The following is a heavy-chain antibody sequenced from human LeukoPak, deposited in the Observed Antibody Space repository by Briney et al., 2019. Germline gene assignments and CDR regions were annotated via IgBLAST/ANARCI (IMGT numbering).Heavy chain of an antibody. D-gene: IGHD3-22*01. J-gene: IGHJ3*02. CDR3: AGFFYDNSGDAFDI. Sequence: EASVKVSCKASGGSFTFTSHAISWVRQAPGQGLEWMGGLIPIYGSAIYAQKFQGRLTITSDESTRTVYMELSSLRPEDSAVHYCAGFFYDNSGDAFDIWGQGTMVTVSS. V-gene: IGHV1-69*01. CDR2: LIPIYGSA. CDR1: GGSFTFTSHA.